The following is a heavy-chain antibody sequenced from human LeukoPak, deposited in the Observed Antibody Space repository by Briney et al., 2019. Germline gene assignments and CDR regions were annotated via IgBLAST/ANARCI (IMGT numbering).Heavy chain of an antibody. CDR2: IRADGDSE. CDR1: GFIFNNYG. J-gene: IGHJ4*02. V-gene: IGHV3-30*02. Sequence: PGGSLRLSCAAPGFIFNNYGIHWVRQAPGKGLEWVAFIRADGDSEFYAASVKGRFTISRDNSKDTLYLDINSLRAEDTAVYYCAKDYFHSSGFYTGGTFESWGQGTLVTVSS. CDR3: AKDYFHSSGFYTGGTFES. D-gene: IGHD3-22*01.